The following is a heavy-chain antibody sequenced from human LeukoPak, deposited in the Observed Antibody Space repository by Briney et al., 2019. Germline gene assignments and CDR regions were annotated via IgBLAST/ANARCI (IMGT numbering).Heavy chain of an antibody. CDR3: AREGYYYDSSGYYCSESKRAEYFQH. J-gene: IGHJ1*01. CDR1: GGTFSSYA. D-gene: IGHD3-22*01. CDR2: IIPIFGIA. V-gene: IGHV1-69*04. Sequence: SVKVSCKASGGTFSSYAISWVRQAPGQGLEWMGRIIPIFGIANYAQKFQGRVTITADKSTSTAYMELSSLRSEGTAVYYCAREGYYYDSSGYYCSESKRAEYFQHWGQGTLVTVSS.